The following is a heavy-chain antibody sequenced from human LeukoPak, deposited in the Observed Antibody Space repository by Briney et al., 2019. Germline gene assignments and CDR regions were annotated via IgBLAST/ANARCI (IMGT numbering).Heavy chain of an antibody. D-gene: IGHD3-22*01. J-gene: IGHJ5*02. CDR1: GGSISSYY. CDR3: ARGEHWNYYDRPYNWFDP. Sequence: SETLSLTCTVSGGSISSYYWSWIRQPAGKGLEWIGRIHTSGSTNYNPSLKSRVTMSVDTSKNQFSLKLSSVTAADTAVYYCARGEHWNYYDRPYNWFDPWGQGTLVTVSS. CDR2: IHTSGST. V-gene: IGHV4-4*07.